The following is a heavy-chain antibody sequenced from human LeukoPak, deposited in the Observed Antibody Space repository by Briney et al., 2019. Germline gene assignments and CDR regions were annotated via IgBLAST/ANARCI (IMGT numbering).Heavy chain of an antibody. CDR1: GYTFTSYD. CDR2: MNPNSGNT. CDR3: ARVGSSGWYRHTYGY. J-gene: IGHJ4*02. Sequence: ASVNVSCKASGYTFTSYDINRVRQATGQGLEWIGWMNPNSGNTGYAQKFQGRVTMTRNTSISTAYMELSSLRSEDTAVYYCARVGSSGWYRHTYGYWGQGTLVTVSS. V-gene: IGHV1-8*01. D-gene: IGHD6-19*01.